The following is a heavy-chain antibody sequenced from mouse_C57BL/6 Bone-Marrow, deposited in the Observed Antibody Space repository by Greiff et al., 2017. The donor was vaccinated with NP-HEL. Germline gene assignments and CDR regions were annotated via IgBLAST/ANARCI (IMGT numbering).Heavy chain of an antibody. CDR1: GYTFTSYW. D-gene: IGHD2-3*01. J-gene: IGHJ3*01. CDR2: IHPNSGST. CDR3: ARGGWLSAWFAY. Sequence: QVQLQQPGAELVKPGASVKLSCKASGYTFTSYWMHWVKQRPGQGLEWIGMIHPNSGSTNYNEKFKSKATLTVDKSSSTAYMQLSSLTSEDSAVYYGARGGWLSAWFAYWGQGTLVTVSA. V-gene: IGHV1-64*01.